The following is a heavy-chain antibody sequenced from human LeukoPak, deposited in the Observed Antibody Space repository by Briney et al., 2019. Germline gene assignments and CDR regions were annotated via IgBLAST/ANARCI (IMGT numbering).Heavy chain of an antibody. D-gene: IGHD6-13*01. CDR1: GFTFSAYA. CDR2: ISFDGSNS. Sequence: GGSLRLSCAASGFTFSAYAMHWVRQAPGKGLEWVAVISFDGSNSYYPDSVKGRFTISRDNAKNSLYLQMNSLRAEDTAVYYCARDRAGSSWYDYWGQGTLVTVSS. V-gene: IGHV3-30-3*01. J-gene: IGHJ4*02. CDR3: ARDRAGSSWYDY.